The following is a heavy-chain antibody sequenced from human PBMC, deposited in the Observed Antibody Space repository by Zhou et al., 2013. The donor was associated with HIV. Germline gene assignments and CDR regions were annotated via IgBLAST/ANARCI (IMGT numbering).Heavy chain of an antibody. CDR1: GYTLTDFG. CDR2: ISSFRGHT. D-gene: IGHD6-25*01. CDR3: ARALSARWGGGGFYYMDV. V-gene: IGHV1-18*01. Sequence: QVQLVQSGAEVKRPGASVKVSCKASGYTLTDFGVSWVRQAPGQGLEWMGWISSFRGHTNYAQKLQGRVSVTTDASTNTAYMELRSLRSDDTAVYYCARALSARWGGGGFYYMDVWG. J-gene: IGHJ6*03.